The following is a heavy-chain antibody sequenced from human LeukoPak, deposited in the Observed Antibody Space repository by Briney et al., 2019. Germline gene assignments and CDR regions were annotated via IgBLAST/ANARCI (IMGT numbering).Heavy chain of an antibody. Sequence: ASVKVSCKASGGTFSSYAISWVRQASGQGLEWMGGIIPIFGTANYAQKFQGRVTITADESTSTAYMELSSLRSEDTAVYYCARDPFPTAMGAPYGMDVWGQGTTVTVSS. CDR1: GGTFSSYA. CDR2: IIPIFGTA. V-gene: IGHV1-69*13. CDR3: ARDPFPTAMGAPYGMDV. D-gene: IGHD2-21*02. J-gene: IGHJ6*02.